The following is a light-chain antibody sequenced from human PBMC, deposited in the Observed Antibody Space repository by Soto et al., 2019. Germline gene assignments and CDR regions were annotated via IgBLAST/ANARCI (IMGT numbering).Light chain of an antibody. J-gene: IGLJ2*01. Sequence: QSVLTQPASVSGSPGQSINISCTGTSSDVGAYKYVSWYQQHPGKAPKLIIYEVSNRPSGVPNRFSASKSGNTASLTISGLQTEDEADYFCSSSSATTTTTVVFGGGTKLTVL. V-gene: IGLV2-14*01. CDR1: SSDVGAYKY. CDR2: EVS. CDR3: SSSSATTTTTVV.